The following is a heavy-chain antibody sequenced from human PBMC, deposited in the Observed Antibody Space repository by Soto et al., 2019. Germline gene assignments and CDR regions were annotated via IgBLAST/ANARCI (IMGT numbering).Heavy chain of an antibody. J-gene: IGHJ3*01. CDR3: ARRYYTNGWYDAFDV. V-gene: IGHV3-48*01. D-gene: IGHD6-19*01. CDR1: GFTFSSYS. Sequence: PGGSLRLSCEASGFTFSSYSMNWVRQAPGKGLEWVSYISSSSSTMYYADSVKGRFTISRDKAKNSLYLQMNSLRAEDTAVYFCARRYYTNGWYDAFDVWGRGTMVTVSS. CDR2: ISSSSSTM.